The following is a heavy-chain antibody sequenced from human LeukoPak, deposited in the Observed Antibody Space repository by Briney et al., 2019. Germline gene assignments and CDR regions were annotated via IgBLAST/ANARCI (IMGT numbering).Heavy chain of an antibody. Sequence: GGSLRLSCAASGFTFSSYAMSWVRQAPGEGLEWVSAISGSGGSTYYADSVKGRFTISRDNSKNTLYLQMNRLRAEDTAVYYCAKTYYYDSSGYYFDAFDIWGQGTMVTVSS. CDR2: ISGSGGST. CDR3: AKTYYYDSSGYYFDAFDI. D-gene: IGHD3-22*01. V-gene: IGHV3-23*01. J-gene: IGHJ3*02. CDR1: GFTFSSYA.